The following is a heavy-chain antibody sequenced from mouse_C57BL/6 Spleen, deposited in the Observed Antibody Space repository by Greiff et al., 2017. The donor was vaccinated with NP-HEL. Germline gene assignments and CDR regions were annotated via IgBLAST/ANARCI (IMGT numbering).Heavy chain of an antibody. D-gene: IGHD1-1*01. CDR3: AREGYYGSSYDYAMDY. CDR1: GYTFTDHT. J-gene: IGHJ4*01. V-gene: IGHV1-78*01. CDR2: IYPRDGST. Sequence: QVQLQQSDAELVKPGASVKISCKVSGYTFTDHTIHWMKQRPEQGLEWIGYIYPRDGSTKYNEKFKGKATLTADKSSSTAYMQLNSLTSEDSAVYFCAREGYYGSSYDYAMDYWGQGTSVTVSS.